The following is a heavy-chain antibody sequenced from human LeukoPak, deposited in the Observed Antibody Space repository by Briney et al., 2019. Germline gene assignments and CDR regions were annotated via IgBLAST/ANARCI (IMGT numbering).Heavy chain of an antibody. Sequence: PGGSLRLSCAASGLTFSSYAMSWVRQAPGKGLEWVSAISGSGGSTYYADSVKGRFTISRDNSKNTLYLQMNSLRAKDTAVYYCAPRFSYFDYWGQGTLVTVSS. V-gene: IGHV3-23*01. J-gene: IGHJ4*02. CDR2: ISGSGGST. CDR1: GLTFSSYA. D-gene: IGHD7-27*01. CDR3: APRFSYFDY.